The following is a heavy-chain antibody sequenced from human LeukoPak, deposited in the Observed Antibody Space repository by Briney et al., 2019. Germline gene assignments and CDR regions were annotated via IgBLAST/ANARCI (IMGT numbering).Heavy chain of an antibody. V-gene: IGHV3-21*01. CDR2: ISSSSSYI. Sequence: GGSLRLSCAASGFTFSSHSMNWVRQAPGKGLEWVSSISSSSSYIYYADSVKGRFTISRDNAKNSLYLQMNSLRAEDTAVYYCARDASTRSFDYWGQGTLVTVSS. CDR3: ARDASTRSFDY. J-gene: IGHJ4*02. CDR1: GFTFSSHS.